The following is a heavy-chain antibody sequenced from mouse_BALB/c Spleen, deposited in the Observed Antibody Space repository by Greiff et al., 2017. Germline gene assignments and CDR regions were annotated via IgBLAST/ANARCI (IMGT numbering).Heavy chain of an antibody. CDR3: ARVDDGYPAWFAY. V-gene: IGHV5-6-3*01. CDR1: GFTFSSYG. CDR2: INSNGGST. D-gene: IGHD2-3*01. J-gene: IGHJ3*01. Sequence: EVNVVDSGGGLVQPGGSLKLSCAASGFTFSSYGMSWVRQTPDKRLELVATINSNGGSTYYPDSVKGRVTISRDNAKNTLYLQMSSLKSEDTAMYYCARVDDGYPAWFAYWGQGTLVTVSA.